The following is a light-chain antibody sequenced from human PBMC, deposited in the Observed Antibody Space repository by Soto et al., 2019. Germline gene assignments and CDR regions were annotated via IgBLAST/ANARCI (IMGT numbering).Light chain of an antibody. Sequence: DIQLTQSPSFLSASVGDRVTITCRASQGISSDLVWYQQKPGKAPKLLIFAASTLQSGVPSRFSGSGSGTEFTLTISSLQPEDFATYWCQQFHPYHRTFGQGTKVDIK. CDR3: QQFHPYHRT. V-gene: IGKV1-9*01. CDR1: QGISSD. J-gene: IGKJ1*01. CDR2: AAS.